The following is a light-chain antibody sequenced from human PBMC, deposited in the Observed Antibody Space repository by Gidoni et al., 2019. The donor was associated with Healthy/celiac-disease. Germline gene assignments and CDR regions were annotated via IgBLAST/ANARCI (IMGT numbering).Light chain of an antibody. J-gene: IGKJ4*01. V-gene: IGKV1-9*01. CDR3: QQLNSYPLT. Sequence: DIQLTQSPSFLSASVGDRVTITCRASQGISSDLAWYQQKPGKAPKLLIYAASTLQSGVPSRFSGSGSGTEVTLTISSLQPDDFATYYCQQLNSYPLTFXGXTKVEIK. CDR2: AAS. CDR1: QGISSD.